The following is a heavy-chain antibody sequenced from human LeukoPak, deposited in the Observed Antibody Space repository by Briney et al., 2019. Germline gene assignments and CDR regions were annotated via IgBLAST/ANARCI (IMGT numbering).Heavy chain of an antibody. CDR3: ARGDSSGWYYFDF. V-gene: IGHV4-59*01. CDR1: GGSISSYY. J-gene: IGHJ4*02. CDR2: IYYSGST. D-gene: IGHD6-19*01. Sequence: PSETLSLTCTVSGGSISSYYWSWIRQPPGKGLEWIGYIYYSGSTNYNPSLKSRVTISVDTSKNQFSLKLNSVTAADTAVYFCARGDSSGWYYFDFWGQGTLVTVSS.